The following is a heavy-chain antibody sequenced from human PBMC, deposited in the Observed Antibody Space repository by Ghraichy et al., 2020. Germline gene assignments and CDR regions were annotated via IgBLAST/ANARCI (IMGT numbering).Heavy chain of an antibody. V-gene: IGHV4-34*01. CDR1: GGSLSGYQ. D-gene: IGHD3-16*02. Sequence: SETLSLTCAVYGGSLSGYQWSWIRQIPGEGLEWIAEIDHTGKTNYNPSLRSRVTMSVDTSRNQVSLKMTSMTAADTALYYCARDGSGVTVSRLDPWGQGVLVTVSA. CDR3: ARDGSGVTVSRLDP. CDR2: IDHTGKT. J-gene: IGHJ5*02.